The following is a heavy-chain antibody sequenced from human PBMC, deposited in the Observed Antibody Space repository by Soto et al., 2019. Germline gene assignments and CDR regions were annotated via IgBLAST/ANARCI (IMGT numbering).Heavy chain of an antibody. CDR2: ISNDGDEK. J-gene: IGHJ4*02. Sequence: LRLSCVASGFTFSTSVMHWVRQPPGKGLEWVALISNDGDEKYYGDSVEGRFSISRDNSKNTLYLQMSSLRAEDTAVYFCAKARVRIAGADSFDHWGQGTLVTVSS. D-gene: IGHD1-26*01. CDR3: AKARVRIAGADSFDH. CDR1: GFTFSTSV. V-gene: IGHV3-30*18.